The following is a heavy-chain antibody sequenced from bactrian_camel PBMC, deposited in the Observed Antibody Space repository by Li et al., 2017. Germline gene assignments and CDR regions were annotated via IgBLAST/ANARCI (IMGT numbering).Heavy chain of an antibody. J-gene: IGHJ4*01. Sequence: HVQLVESGGGSVQAGGSLTLSCAVSGDTYSTYCMGWVRQAPENQREGVAAFYTGGGSPVYADSVKGRFISSRDNSKNTVYLQLNGLKSEDTAMYYCTRETQWVGYHEMAEYWGQGTQVTVS. CDR2: FYTGGGSP. CDR3: TRETQWVGYHEMAEY. V-gene: IGHV3S1*01. D-gene: IGHD5*01. CDR1: GDTYSTYC.